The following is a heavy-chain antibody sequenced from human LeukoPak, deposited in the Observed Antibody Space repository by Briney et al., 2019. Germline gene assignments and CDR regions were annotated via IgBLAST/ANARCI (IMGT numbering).Heavy chain of an antibody. J-gene: IGHJ5*02. Sequence: PSETLSLTCTVSGGSISSYYWSWIRQPPGKGLEWIGYIYYSGSTNYNPSLKSRVTISVDTSKNQFSLKLSSATAADTAVYYCAREGCDFWSGYYPAWGQGTLVTVSS. CDR2: IYYSGST. CDR3: AREGCDFWSGYYPA. D-gene: IGHD3-3*01. CDR1: GGSISSYY. V-gene: IGHV4-59*01.